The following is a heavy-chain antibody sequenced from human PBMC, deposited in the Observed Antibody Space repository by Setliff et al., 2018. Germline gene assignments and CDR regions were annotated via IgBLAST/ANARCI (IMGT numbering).Heavy chain of an antibody. CDR2: IFPGNSNT. D-gene: IGHD2-2*01. CDR1: GYTFPNDR. V-gene: IGHV5-51*01. CDR3: ARQGCSSTSCHSIDY. Sequence: PGESLKISCKGSGYTFPNDRIAWVRQMPGKGLECMGIIFPGNSNTRYSPSFQGQVTISADKAINTAYLQWNSLQASDTAMYYCARQGCSSTSCHSIDYWGQGTLVTVSS. J-gene: IGHJ4*02.